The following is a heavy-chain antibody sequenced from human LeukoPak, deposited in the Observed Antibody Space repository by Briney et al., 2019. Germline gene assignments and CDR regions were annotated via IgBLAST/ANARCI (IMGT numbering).Heavy chain of an antibody. V-gene: IGHV4-61*05. CDR1: GGSISSSSYY. J-gene: IGHJ6*03. CDR3: ARASIGPTYYYYYMDV. Sequence: TETLSLTCTVSGGSISSSSYYWGWIRQPPGKGLEWIGYIYYSGSTNYNPSLKSRVTISVDTSKNQFSLKLSSVTAADTAVYYCARASIGPTYYYYYMDVWGKGTTVTVSS. D-gene: IGHD2-15*01. CDR2: IYYSGST.